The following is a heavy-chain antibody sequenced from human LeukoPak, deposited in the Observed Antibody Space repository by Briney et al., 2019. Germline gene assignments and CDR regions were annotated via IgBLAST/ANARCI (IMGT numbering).Heavy chain of an antibody. Sequence: LRLSCAASGFSFSDNYMSWVRQAPGKGLEWIGYIYYSGSTNYNPSLKSRVSISVDTSKNQFYLNLRSVTAADTAVYYCARAGGLAAGNNWFAPWGQGTLVTVSS. CDR2: IYYSGST. CDR1: GFSFSDNY. V-gene: IGHV4-59*01. CDR3: ARAGGLAAGNNWFAP. D-gene: IGHD6-25*01. J-gene: IGHJ5*02.